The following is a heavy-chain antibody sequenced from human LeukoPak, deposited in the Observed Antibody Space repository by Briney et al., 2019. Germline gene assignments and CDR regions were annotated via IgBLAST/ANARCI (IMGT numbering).Heavy chain of an antibody. CDR1: GGSISSYY. J-gene: IGHJ5*02. CDR3: ARGYCSGGSCYSGWFDP. CDR2: IYYSGST. D-gene: IGHD2-15*01. V-gene: IGHV4-59*01. Sequence: SETLSLTCTVSGGSISSYYWSWIQQPPGKGLEWIGYIYYSGSTNYNPSLKSRVTISVDTSKNQFSLKLSSVTAADTAVYYCARGYCSGGSCYSGWFDPWGQGTLVTVSS.